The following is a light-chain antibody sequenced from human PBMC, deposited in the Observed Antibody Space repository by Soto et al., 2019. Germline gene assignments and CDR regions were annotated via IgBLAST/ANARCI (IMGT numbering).Light chain of an antibody. V-gene: IGLV1-44*01. CDR2: TNT. CDR1: RSNIGTNP. CDR3: AAWDDSLNSVI. J-gene: IGLJ2*01. Sequence: QPVLTQPPSASGTPGQSVSISCSGSRSNIGTNPVNWYQQLPGTASKLLFYTNTQRPSGVPDRFSASKSGTSASLAISGLQSEDEADYYCAAWDDSLNSVIFGGGTKLTVL.